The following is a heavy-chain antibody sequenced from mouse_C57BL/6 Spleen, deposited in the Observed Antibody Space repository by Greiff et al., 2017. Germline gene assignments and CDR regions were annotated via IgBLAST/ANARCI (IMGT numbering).Heavy chain of an antibody. V-gene: IGHV5-17*01. Sequence: DVQLVESGGGLVKPGGSLKLSCAASGFTFSDYGMHWVRQAPEKGLEWVAYISSGSSTIYYADTVKGRFTISRDNAKNTLFLQMTSLRSEDTAMYYCARPLYYGNYPFDYWGQGTTLTVSS. D-gene: IGHD2-1*01. CDR2: ISSGSSTI. CDR1: GFTFSDYG. J-gene: IGHJ2*01. CDR3: ARPLYYGNYPFDY.